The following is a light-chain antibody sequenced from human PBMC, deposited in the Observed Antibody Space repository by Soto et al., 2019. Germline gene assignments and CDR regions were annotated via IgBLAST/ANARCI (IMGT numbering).Light chain of an antibody. J-gene: IGLJ2*01. CDR1: SSDIAAHNY. V-gene: IGLV2-14*01. CDR3: SSYTATTTLVV. CDR2: EVR. Sequence: QSALTQPASVSGSPGQSITISCTGTSSDIAAHNYVSWYQQHPGKAPKLMIFEVRNRPSGVSQRFSGSKSGNTASLTISGVQPEDEADYYCSSYTATTTLVVFGGGTKLTVL.